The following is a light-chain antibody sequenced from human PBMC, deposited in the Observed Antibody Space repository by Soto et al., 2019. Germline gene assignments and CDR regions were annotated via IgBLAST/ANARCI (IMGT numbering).Light chain of an antibody. CDR2: DAS. Sequence: DIQLTQSPSTLSASVGDRVTITCRASQSVGSWLAWYQQRPGKAPRLLIYDASSLDSGVPARFSGSGSRTEFTLTVSSLQPDDFATYYCQQYDDYSWKTFGQGTKV. CDR3: QQYDDYSWKT. J-gene: IGKJ1*01. CDR1: QSVGSW. V-gene: IGKV1-5*01.